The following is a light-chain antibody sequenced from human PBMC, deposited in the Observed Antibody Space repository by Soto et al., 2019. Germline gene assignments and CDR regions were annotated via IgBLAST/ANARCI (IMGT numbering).Light chain of an antibody. Sequence: DIQMTQSPSTLSASVGDRVTITCRASQSISSWLAWYQQKPGRAPKLLIFDASSLESGAPSRFSGSGSGTEFTLTTSSLQPDDFATYYCLQYSTYSQTFGQGTKVEIK. J-gene: IGKJ1*01. CDR1: QSISSW. CDR2: DAS. V-gene: IGKV1-5*01. CDR3: LQYSTYSQT.